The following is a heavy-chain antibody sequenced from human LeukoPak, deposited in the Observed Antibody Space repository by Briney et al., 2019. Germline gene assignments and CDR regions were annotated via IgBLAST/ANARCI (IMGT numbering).Heavy chain of an antibody. CDR3: CLDTAMVSFDY. CDR1: GYSFTSYW. CDR2: IYPGDSDT. D-gene: IGHD5-18*01. V-gene: IGHV5-51*01. Sequence: GESLKISCKGSGYSFTSYWIGWVRQMPGEGLEWMGIIYPGDSDTRYSPSFQGQVTISADKSISTAYLQWSSLKASDTAMYYCCLDTAMVSFDYWGQGTLVTVSS. J-gene: IGHJ4*02.